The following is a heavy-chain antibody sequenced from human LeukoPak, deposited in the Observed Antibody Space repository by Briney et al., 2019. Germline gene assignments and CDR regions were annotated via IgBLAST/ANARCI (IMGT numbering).Heavy chain of an antibody. V-gene: IGHV4-4*07. J-gene: IGHJ6*03. CDR1: GGSISSDY. Sequence: SETLSLTCTVSGGSISSDYWSWIRQPAGKGLEWIGRIYTSGGTKYDPSLKSRVTISVDTSKIQFSLKLSSVTAADTAVYYCARKTTVTPRYYYYYYMDVWGKGTTVTVSS. D-gene: IGHD4-11*01. CDR3: ARKTTVTPRYYYYYYMDV. CDR2: IYTSGGT.